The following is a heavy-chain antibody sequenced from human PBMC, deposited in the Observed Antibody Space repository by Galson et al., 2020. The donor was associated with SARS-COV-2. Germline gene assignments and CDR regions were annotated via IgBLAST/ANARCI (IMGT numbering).Heavy chain of an antibody. CDR3: ARDPTNTMTTVTTSYYYYYGMDG. CDR2: INPSGGST. D-gene: IGHD4-4*01. J-gene: IGHJ6*02. Sequence: ASVKVSCKASGYTFTSYYMHWVRQAPGQGLEWMGIINPSGGSTSYAQKFQGRVTMTRDTSTSTVYMELSSLRSEDTAVYYCARDPTNTMTTVTTSYYYYYGMDGWGQGTTVTVSS. CDR1: GYTFTSYY. V-gene: IGHV1-46*01.